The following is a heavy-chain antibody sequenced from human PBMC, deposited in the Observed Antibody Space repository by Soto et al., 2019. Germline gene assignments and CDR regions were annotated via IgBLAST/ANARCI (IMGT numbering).Heavy chain of an antibody. CDR3: VKDRGPIPGAGPFHX. CDR2: ISSNGGST. Sequence: GGSLRLSFSASGFTFSSYAMHWVRQAPGKGLEYVSDISSNGGSTYYADSVKGRFTISRDNSKNTLYLQMSSLRAEDTAVYYCVKDRGPIPGAGPFHXWGQGTLFTVSX. D-gene: IGHD6-13*01. J-gene: IGHJ4*02. CDR1: GFTFSSYA. V-gene: IGHV3-64D*06.